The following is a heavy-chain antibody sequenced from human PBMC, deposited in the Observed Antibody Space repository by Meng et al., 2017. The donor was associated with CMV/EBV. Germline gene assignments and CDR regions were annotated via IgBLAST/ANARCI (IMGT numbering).Heavy chain of an antibody. CDR3: ARDYGDLRQDY. V-gene: IGHV4-39*06. D-gene: IGHD4-17*01. Sequence: RLQHQESGPGLLRPSEPLSRTGTVAGGAISSSNCYWGWIRQPPGKGLEWIGIIYYSGGTYYNPSLKSRVTISVDTSKNQFSLKLSSVTAADTAVYYCARDYGDLRQDYWGQGTLVTVSS. CDR2: IYYSGGT. J-gene: IGHJ4*02. CDR1: GGAISSSNCY.